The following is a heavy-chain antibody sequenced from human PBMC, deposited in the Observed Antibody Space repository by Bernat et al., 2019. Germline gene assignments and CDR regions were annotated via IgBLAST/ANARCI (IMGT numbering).Heavy chain of an antibody. J-gene: IGHJ4*01. CDR3: ARQGDFWSGLVV. V-gene: IGHV3-66*04. CDR2: VYSDGST. D-gene: IGHD3-3*01. CDR1: GFTVSINY. Sequence: EVQLVESGGGLVQPGGALRLSCAASGFTVSINYMSWVRQAPGKGLEWVSMVYSDGSTYYADSVTGSCTSSRDNSKNAVFLQMSSVRVVDMAVYYCARQGDFWSGLVVWGQGTLVTVSS.